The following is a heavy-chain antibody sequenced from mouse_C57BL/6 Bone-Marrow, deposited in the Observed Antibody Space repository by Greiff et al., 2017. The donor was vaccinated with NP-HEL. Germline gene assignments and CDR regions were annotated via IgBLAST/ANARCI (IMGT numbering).Heavy chain of an antibody. J-gene: IGHJ3*01. CDR3: ARDYYGSRERFAD. V-gene: IGHV5-4*01. D-gene: IGHD1-1*01. Sequence: EVMLVESGGGLVKPGGSLKLSCAASGFTFSSYAMSWVRQTPEKRLEWVATISDGGSYTYSPDNVKGRFTISRDNAKNNLYLQMSHLKSEDTAMYYCARDYYGSRERFADWGQGTLVTVSA. CDR1: GFTFSSYA. CDR2: ISDGGSYT.